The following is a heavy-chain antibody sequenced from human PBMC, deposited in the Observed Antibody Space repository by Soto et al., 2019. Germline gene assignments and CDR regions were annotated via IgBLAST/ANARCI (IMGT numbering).Heavy chain of an antibody. J-gene: IGHJ4*02. Sequence: QLQLQESGSGLVKPSQTLSLTCAVSGGPISSGGYSWRWIRQPPGKGLEWIGYIYHCGSTYYNPSLKSRVTISVDRSKNQFSLKLSSVTAADTAVYYCAAGGGLPRYYWGQGTLVTVSS. CDR3: AAGGGLPRYY. CDR2: IYHCGST. D-gene: IGHD5-12*01. CDR1: GGPISSGGYS. V-gene: IGHV4-30-2*01.